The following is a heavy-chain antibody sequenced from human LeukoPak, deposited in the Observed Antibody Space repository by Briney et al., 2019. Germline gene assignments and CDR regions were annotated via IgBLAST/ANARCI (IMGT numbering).Heavy chain of an antibody. Sequence: PGGSLRLSCAASGFTFSSYSMNWVRQAPGKGLEWVAVMSYNGQITYYADSVKGRFTISRDNSQNMLYLQMNSLRVDDTSVYYCAKVQLERRELLPNFDSWGQGTLVTVSS. J-gene: IGHJ4*02. CDR3: AKVQLERRELLPNFDS. CDR1: GFTFSSYS. CDR2: MSYNGQIT. V-gene: IGHV3-30*18. D-gene: IGHD1-1*01.